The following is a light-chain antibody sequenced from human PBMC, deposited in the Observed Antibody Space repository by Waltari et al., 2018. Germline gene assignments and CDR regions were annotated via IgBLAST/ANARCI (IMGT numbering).Light chain of an antibody. J-gene: IGKJ2*01. Sequence: DIQMTQSPSSLSASVGDRVTITFQANQDISNYLNRYQQKTGKATKLLIYDASNLETGVPSRCSGSGSGTDFTCTISSLQPEDIATYYCQQYDNLPPMYTFGQGTKLEIK. CDR2: DAS. V-gene: IGKV1-33*01. CDR3: QQYDNLPPMYT. CDR1: QDISNY.